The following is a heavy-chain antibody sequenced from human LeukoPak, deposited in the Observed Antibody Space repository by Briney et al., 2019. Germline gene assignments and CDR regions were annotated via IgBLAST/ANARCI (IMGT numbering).Heavy chain of an antibody. V-gene: IGHV3-33*03. J-gene: IGHJ4*02. CDR1: GFTFSSYG. Sequence: GRSLRLSCAASGFTFSSYGMHWVRQAPGKGLEWVAVIWYDGSNKYYGDSVKGRFTISRDNAKNSLYLQLNSLRAEDTAVYYCASTFDHWGQGTLVTVSS. CDR3: ASTFDH. CDR2: IWYDGSNK.